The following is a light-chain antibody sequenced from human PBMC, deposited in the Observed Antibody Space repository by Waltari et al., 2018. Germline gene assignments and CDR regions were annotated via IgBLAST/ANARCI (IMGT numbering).Light chain of an antibody. CDR3: QQVSSYPYT. CDR2: AAS. Sequence: DIQLTQSPSFLSASVGARVTITCRASQAISSYLAWYQQKPVKAPKLLIYAASTLQSGVPSRFSGSGSGTEFTFTISSLQPEDFATYYCQQVSSYPYTFGQGTKLEIK. V-gene: IGKV1-9*01. J-gene: IGKJ2*01. CDR1: QAISSY.